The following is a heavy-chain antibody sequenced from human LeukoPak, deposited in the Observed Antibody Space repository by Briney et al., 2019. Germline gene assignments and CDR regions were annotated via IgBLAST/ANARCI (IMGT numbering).Heavy chain of an antibody. CDR1: GGSVSSGSYY. D-gene: IGHD3-16*01. CDR2: IYYSGST. V-gene: IGHV4-61*03. J-gene: IGHJ4*02. CDR3: ARGGAGPLRD. Sequence: SETLSLTCTVSGGSVSSGSYYWSWIRQPPGKGLEWIGYIYYSGSTNYNPSLKSRVTFSADTSKNHLSLKLNSVTPADTAVYFCARGGAGPLRDWGQGTLVTVSS.